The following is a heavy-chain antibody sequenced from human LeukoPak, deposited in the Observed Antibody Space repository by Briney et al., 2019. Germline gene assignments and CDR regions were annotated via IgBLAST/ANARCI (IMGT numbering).Heavy chain of an antibody. CDR1: GGSISSYY. Sequence: SETLSLTCTVSGGSISSYYWSWIRQPPGKGLEWIGYIYYSGSTNYNPSLKSRVTISVDTSKNQFSLKLSSVTAADTAVYYCARDDRGTLDYWGQGTLVTVSS. CDR3: ARDDRGTLDY. J-gene: IGHJ4*02. V-gene: IGHV4-59*01. CDR2: IYYSGST.